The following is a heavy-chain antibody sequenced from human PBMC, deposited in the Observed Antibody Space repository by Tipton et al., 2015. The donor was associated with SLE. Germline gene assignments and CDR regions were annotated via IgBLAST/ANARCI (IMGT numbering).Heavy chain of an antibody. D-gene: IGHD3-16*01. CDR3: AREGAYYYDN. CDR2: IYYSGST. Sequence: TLSLTCTVSGGSISSYYWSWIRQPQGKGLEWIGYIYYSGSTSYNPSLKSRLSISLDTSKNQFSLKLSSVTAADTAVYYCAREGAYYYDNWGQGTLVTVSS. J-gene: IGHJ4*02. CDR1: GGSISSYY. V-gene: IGHV4-59*12.